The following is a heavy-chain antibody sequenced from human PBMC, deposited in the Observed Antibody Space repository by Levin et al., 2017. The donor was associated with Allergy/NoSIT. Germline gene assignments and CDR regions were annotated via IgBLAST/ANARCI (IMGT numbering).Heavy chain of an antibody. Sequence: SETLSLTCAVYDGSFSGYHWSWIRQPPGKGLEWIGEINHSGRTIYNPSLKSRVTISVDTSKNQVSLELRSVTAADTAVYYCAYCSSISCSTARWVDWSQGTLVTVSS. D-gene: IGHD2-2*01. CDR1: DGSFSGYH. V-gene: IGHV4-34*01. CDR3: AYCSSISCSTARWVD. J-gene: IGHJ4*02. CDR2: INHSGRT.